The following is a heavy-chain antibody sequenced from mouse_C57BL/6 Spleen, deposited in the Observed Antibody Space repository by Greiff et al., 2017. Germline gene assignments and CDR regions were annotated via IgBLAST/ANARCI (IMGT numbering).Heavy chain of an antibody. J-gene: IGHJ1*03. V-gene: IGHV2-2*01. CDR3: ARKRGDYYGSSLSYWYFDV. Sequence: VQLQQSGPGLVQPSQSLSITCTVSGFSLTSYGVHWVRQSPGKGLEWLGVIWSGGSTDYNAAFISRLSISKDNSKSHVFFKMNSLQADDTAIYYCARKRGDYYGSSLSYWYFDVWGTGTTVTVSS. CDR1: GFSLTSYG. D-gene: IGHD1-1*01. CDR2: IWSGGST.